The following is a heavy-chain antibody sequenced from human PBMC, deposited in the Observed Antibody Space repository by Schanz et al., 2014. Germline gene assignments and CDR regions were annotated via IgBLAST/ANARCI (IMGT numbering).Heavy chain of an antibody. CDR2: IIPLIDTA. D-gene: IGHD3-10*01. V-gene: IGHV1-69*04. Sequence: QVQLVQSGAEVKKPGASVKVSCKASGYTFTSYGINWVRQAPGQGLEWMGRIIPLIDTADYAEKFQGRVTITADKFTNSAYMELSSLTSEDTAVHYCARGRGFYDYGGQGTLVTVSS. CDR3: ARGRGFYDY. J-gene: IGHJ4*02. CDR1: GYTFTSYG.